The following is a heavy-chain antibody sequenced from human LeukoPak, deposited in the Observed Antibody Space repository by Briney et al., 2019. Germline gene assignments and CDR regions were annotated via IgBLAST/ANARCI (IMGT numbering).Heavy chain of an antibody. J-gene: IGHJ4*02. CDR3: ARDRSGPFDY. CDR1: GFTFDDYD. CDR2: INRNGGST. V-gene: IGHV3-20*04. Sequence: GGSLRLSCAASGFTFDDYDMSWVRQAPGKGLEWVSGINRNGGSTGYADSVKGRFTISRDNAKNSLYLQMNSPRAEDTALYYCARDRSGPFDYWGQGTLVTVSS.